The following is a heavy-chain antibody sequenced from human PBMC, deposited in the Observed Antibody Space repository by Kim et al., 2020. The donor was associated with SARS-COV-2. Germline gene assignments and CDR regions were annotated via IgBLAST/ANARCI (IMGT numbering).Heavy chain of an antibody. CDR1: GVSISSGGYY. CDR2: IYYSGST. J-gene: IGHJ4*01. CDR3: ATVSIPIFGLVTEFDY. Sequence: SETLSLTCTVSGVSISSGGYYWSWIRQHPGKGLEWIGYIYYSGSTYYNPSLKSRVTLSVDTSKNQFSLTLSSVTAADTAAYYSATVSIPIFGLVTEFDY. V-gene: IGHV4-31*03. D-gene: IGHD3-3*01.